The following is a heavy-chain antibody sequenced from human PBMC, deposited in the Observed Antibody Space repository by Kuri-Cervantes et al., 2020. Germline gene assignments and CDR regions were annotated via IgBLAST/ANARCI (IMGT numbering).Heavy chain of an antibody. CDR2: INAGNGNT. Sequence: ASVKVSCKASGYTFTSYAMHWVRQAPGQRLEWMGWINAGNGNTKYSQKFQGRVTLTRDTSASTAYMELSSLRSEDTAVYYCARARRFGELLYDYWGQGTLVTVSS. CDR1: GYTFTSYA. D-gene: IGHD3-10*01. J-gene: IGHJ4*02. V-gene: IGHV1-3*01. CDR3: ARARRFGELLYDY.